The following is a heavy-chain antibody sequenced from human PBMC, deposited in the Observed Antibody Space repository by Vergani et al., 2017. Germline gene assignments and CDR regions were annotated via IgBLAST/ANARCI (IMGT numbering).Heavy chain of an antibody. J-gene: IGHJ4*02. CDR2: ISSSSSTI. Sequence: EVQLVESGGGLVQPGGSLRLSCAASGFTFSSYSMNWVRQAPGKGLEWVSYISSSSSTIYYADSVKGRFTISRDNAKNSLYLQMNSLRADDTAVYYCTKGSRGYTGYFFDYWGQGTLATVSS. D-gene: IGHD5-12*01. CDR3: TKGSRGYTGYFFDY. V-gene: IGHV3-48*01. CDR1: GFTFSSYS.